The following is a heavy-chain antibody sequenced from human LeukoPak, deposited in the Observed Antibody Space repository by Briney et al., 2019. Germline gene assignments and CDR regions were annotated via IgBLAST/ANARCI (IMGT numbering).Heavy chain of an antibody. V-gene: IGHV4-39*01. CDR1: GGSISSSSYC. J-gene: IGHJ4*02. D-gene: IGHD2-15*01. CDR3: ARYCSGGSCYFGGRIDY. Sequence: PSETLSLTCTVSGGSISSSSYCWGWIRQPPGKGLEWIGSIYYSGSTYYNPSLKSRVTISVDTSKNQFSLKLSSVTAADTAVYYCARYCSGGSCYFGGRIDYWGQGTLVTVSS. CDR2: IYYSGST.